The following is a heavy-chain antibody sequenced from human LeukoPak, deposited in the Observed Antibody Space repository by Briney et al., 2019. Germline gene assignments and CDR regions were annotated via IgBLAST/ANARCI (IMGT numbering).Heavy chain of an antibody. V-gene: IGHV4-4*07. D-gene: IGHD6-13*01. CDR1: GGSISSYY. CDR2: IYTSGST. CDR3: ARAYSSSWYNWFDP. Sequence: PSETLSLTCTVSGGSISSYYWSWIRQPAGKRLEWIGRIYTSGSTNYNPSLKSRVTMSVDTSKNQFSLKLSSVTAADTAVYYCARAYSSSWYNWFDPWGQGTLVTVSS. J-gene: IGHJ5*02.